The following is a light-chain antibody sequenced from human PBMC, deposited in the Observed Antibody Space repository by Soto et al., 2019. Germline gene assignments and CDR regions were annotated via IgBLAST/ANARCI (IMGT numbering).Light chain of an antibody. CDR2: EVN. CDR3: SSYAGSSNV. V-gene: IGLV2-8*01. Sequence: QSVLTQPPSASGSPGQSVAISCTGTSSDVGGYNYVSWYQQHPGKAPKLMIYEVNKRPSGVPDRFSGSKSGNTASLTVSGLQAEDEADYYCSSYAGSSNVIGTGTKATVL. J-gene: IGLJ1*01. CDR1: SSDVGGYNY.